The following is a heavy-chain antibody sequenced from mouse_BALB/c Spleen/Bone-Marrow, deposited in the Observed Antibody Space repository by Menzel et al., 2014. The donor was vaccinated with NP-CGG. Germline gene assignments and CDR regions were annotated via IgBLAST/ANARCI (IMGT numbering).Heavy chain of an antibody. Sequence: VQLQQSGAELTKPGASVKMSCKASGYTFTSYWMHWVKQRPGQGLEWIGYIYPSTGYTEHNQKFKDKAIMTADKSSSTAYMQLSSLTSEGSAVYYCARDDYAYWGQGTLVTVSA. V-gene: IGHV1-7*01. CDR2: IYPSTGYT. J-gene: IGHJ3*01. CDR3: ARDDYAY. D-gene: IGHD2-4*01. CDR1: GYTFTSYW.